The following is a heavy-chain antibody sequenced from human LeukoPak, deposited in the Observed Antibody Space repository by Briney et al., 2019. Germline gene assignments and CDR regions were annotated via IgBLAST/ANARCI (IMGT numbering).Heavy chain of an antibody. Sequence: GGSLRLSCAASGFTFDDYAMHWVRQAPGKGLEWVSGISWNSGSIGYADSVKGRFTISRDNAKNSLYLQMNSLRAEDTALYYCATSARTYIGSSLDYWGQGTLVTVSS. J-gene: IGHJ4*02. CDR1: GFTFDDYA. V-gene: IGHV3-9*01. D-gene: IGHD2-15*01. CDR2: ISWNSGSI. CDR3: ATSARTYIGSSLDY.